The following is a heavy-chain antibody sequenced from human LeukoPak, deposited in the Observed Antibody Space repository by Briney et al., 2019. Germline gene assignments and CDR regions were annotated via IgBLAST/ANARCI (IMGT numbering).Heavy chain of an antibody. CDR1: GGTFSSYA. CDR2: IIPIFGTA. V-gene: IGHV1-69*13. CDR3: ARDQKEAAPPFYYYYYMDV. J-gene: IGHJ6*03. Sequence: ASVKVSCKASGGTFSSYAISWVRQAPGQGLEWMGGIIPIFGTANYAQKFQGRVTITADESTSTAYMELSSLRSEDTAVYYCARDQKEAAPPFYYYYYMDVWGKGTTVTVSS. D-gene: IGHD6-6*01.